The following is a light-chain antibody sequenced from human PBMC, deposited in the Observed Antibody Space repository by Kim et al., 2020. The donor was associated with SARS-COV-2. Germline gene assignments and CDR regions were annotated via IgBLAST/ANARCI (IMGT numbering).Light chain of an antibody. Sequence: DIQMTQSPSSLSASVGDRVTITCRTTQSISSHLNWYQQKPGRAPKLLISAASTLQGGVPSRFSVSGSETDFTLTISSLQPEDFATYICQQSYITPFTFGPRTKVDIK. CDR2: AAS. V-gene: IGKV1-39*01. CDR1: QSISSH. J-gene: IGKJ3*01. CDR3: QQSYITPFT.